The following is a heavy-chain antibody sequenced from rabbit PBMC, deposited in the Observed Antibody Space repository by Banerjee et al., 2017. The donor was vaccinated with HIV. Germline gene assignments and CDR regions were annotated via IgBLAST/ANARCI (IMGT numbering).Heavy chain of an antibody. CDR1: GFSFSSVYW. CDR2: IYAGTTGTT. J-gene: IGHJ4*01. D-gene: IGHD4-1*01. Sequence: QEQLEESGGDLVKPEGSLTLTCKGSGFSFSSVYWIYWVRQAPGKGLEWIGTIYAGTTGTTYYASWAKGRFTISKASWTTVTLQMTSLTAADTASYFCARDLAGVIGWNFSLWGPGTLVTV. CDR3: ARDLAGVIGWNFSL. V-gene: IGHV1S45*01.